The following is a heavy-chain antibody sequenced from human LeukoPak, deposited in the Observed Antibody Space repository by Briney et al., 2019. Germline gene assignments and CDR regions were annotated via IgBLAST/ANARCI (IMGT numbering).Heavy chain of an antibody. Sequence: GGSLRLSCAASGFTFSSYAMNWVRQAPGKGLEWVSAISGSGGNTYYADSVKGRFTISRDNSKNTLYLQMNSLGAEDTAVYYCAKEGAGNRLTDAFDIWGQGTMVTVSS. CDR1: GFTFSSYA. D-gene: IGHD1-14*01. CDR2: ISGSGGNT. CDR3: AKEGAGNRLTDAFDI. J-gene: IGHJ3*02. V-gene: IGHV3-23*01.